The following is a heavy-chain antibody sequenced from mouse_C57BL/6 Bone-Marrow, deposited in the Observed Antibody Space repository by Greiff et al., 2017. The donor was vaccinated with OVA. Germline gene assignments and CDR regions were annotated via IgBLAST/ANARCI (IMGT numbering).Heavy chain of an antibody. D-gene: IGHD2-14*01. V-gene: IGHV5-4*03. J-gene: IGHJ2*01. Sequence: EVNLVESGGGLVKPGGSLKLSCAASGFTFSSYAMSWVRQTPEKRLEWVATISDGGSYTYYPDKVKGRFTISSDNTTNNLYLQMSHLKYEDTALYYCARVPDYNRVFFDYWGQCTPLTVSS. CDR1: GFTFSSYA. CDR3: ARVPDYNRVFFDY. CDR2: ISDGGSYT.